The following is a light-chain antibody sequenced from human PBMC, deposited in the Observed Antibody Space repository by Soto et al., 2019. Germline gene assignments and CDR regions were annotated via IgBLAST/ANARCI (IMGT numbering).Light chain of an antibody. CDR1: HGVSSNF. Sequence: VVTPSPPTLSFSSLEGAAPPSRASHGVSSNFLAWYQQPPGQPTRLINYAATDRATGITDRCSGSGSGTVFPLTISRLADDDVAVYYCQQYGSSGTFGQGTKVDIK. CDR2: AAT. V-gene: IGKV3-20*01. CDR3: QQYGSSGT. J-gene: IGKJ1*01.